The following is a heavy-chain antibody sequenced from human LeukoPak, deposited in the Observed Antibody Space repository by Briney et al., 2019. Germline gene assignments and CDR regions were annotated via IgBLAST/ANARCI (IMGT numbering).Heavy chain of an antibody. CDR2: ISGSGGST. J-gene: IGHJ4*02. D-gene: IGHD3-3*01. CDR1: GFTFSSYA. Sequence: GGSLRLSCAASGFTFSSYAMSWVRQAPGKGLEWISAISGSGGSTYYADSVKGRFTISRDNSKNTLYLQMNSLRAEDTAVYYCAKSPLVLRFLEWFDYWGQGTLVTVSS. V-gene: IGHV3-23*01. CDR3: AKSPLVLRFLEWFDY.